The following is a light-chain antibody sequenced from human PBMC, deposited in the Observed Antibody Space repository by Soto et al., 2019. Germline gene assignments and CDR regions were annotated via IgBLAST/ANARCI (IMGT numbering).Light chain of an antibody. Sequence: SALTQPASVSGSPGQSITISCTGTSSDVGSYNLVSWYQQHPGKAPKLMIYEVSQRPSGLSYRFSGSKSGNTASLTISRLQAEDEADYYCCSYAGSSTPYVFGTGTKVTVL. CDR1: SSDVGSYNL. V-gene: IGLV2-23*02. CDR3: CSYAGSSTPYV. CDR2: EVS. J-gene: IGLJ1*01.